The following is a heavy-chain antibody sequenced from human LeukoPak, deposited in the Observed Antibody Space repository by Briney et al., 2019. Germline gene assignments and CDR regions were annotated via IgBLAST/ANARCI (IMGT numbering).Heavy chain of an antibody. J-gene: IGHJ5*02. V-gene: IGHV1-3*01. Sequence: ASVKVSCKASGHTFTSYTMHWVRQAPGQRLEWMGWINAGNGNTKYSQKFQGRVTIARDTSASTAYKELSSLRSGDTAVYYCARVFYYDGSDYRNWFDPWGQGTLVTVSS. CDR2: INAGNGNT. CDR3: ARVFYYDGSDYRNWFDP. D-gene: IGHD3-22*01. CDR1: GHTFTSYT.